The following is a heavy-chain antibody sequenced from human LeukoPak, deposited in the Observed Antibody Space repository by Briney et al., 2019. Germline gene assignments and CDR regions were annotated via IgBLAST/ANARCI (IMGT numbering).Heavy chain of an antibody. D-gene: IGHD3-3*01. Sequence: GGSLRLSCAASRFTFSSYAMHWVRQAPGKGLEWVAVISYDGSNKYYADSVKGRFTISRDNAKNSLYLQMNSLRAEDTAVYYCAREVDTIFGVVRGYYYYMDVWGKGTTVTVSS. CDR3: AREVDTIFGVVRGYYYYMDV. CDR1: RFTFSSYA. CDR2: ISYDGSNK. V-gene: IGHV3-30-3*01. J-gene: IGHJ6*03.